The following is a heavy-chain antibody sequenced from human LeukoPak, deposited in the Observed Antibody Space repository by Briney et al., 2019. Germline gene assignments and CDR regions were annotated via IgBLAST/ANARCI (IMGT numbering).Heavy chain of an antibody. CDR2: INSDGRIT. Sequence: GGSLRLSCAASGFTFSDYWMHWVRQAPGKGLVGVSRINSDGRITNYADSVKGRFTISRDNAKNTLYLQMNSLRAEDTAVYYCARGFDYDSSGSDYWGQGTLVTVSS. D-gene: IGHD3-22*01. CDR3: ARGFDYDSSGSDY. V-gene: IGHV3-74*01. J-gene: IGHJ4*02. CDR1: GFTFSDYW.